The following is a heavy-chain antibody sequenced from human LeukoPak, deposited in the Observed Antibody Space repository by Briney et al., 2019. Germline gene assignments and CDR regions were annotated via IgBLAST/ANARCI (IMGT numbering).Heavy chain of an antibody. CDR3: ARGWLAESTVVTPYNY. Sequence: SVKVSCTASGGTFRSNAISWVRQAPGQGLEWMGGITPIFGTANYAQKFQGRVTITAVESMSTAYMELSSLRSEDTAVYYCARGWLAESTVVTPYNYWGQGTLVTVSS. CDR2: ITPIFGTA. J-gene: IGHJ4*02. V-gene: IGHV1-69*13. D-gene: IGHD4-23*01. CDR1: GGTFRSNA.